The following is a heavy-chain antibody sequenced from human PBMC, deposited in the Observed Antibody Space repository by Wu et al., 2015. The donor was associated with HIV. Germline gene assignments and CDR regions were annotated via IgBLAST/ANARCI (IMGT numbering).Heavy chain of an antibody. CDR2: ICPKSGDI. J-gene: IGHJ6*03. Sequence: QVQLVQYGADVKKPGASVKVSCKAVGYSFSAYCIHWVRQAPGQGLDWMGWICPKSGDINYAQKFQGRVTMTRDTSISTAYMELSRLRSDDTAVYFCARDSLDCGDISCPHNYYYYMDVWGKGTTVTVSS. V-gene: IGHV1-2*02. D-gene: IGHD2-21*01. CDR1: GYSFSAYC. CDR3: ARDSLDCGDISCPHNYYYYMDV.